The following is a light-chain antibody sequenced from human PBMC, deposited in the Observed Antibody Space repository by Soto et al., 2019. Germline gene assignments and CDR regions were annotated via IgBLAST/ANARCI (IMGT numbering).Light chain of an antibody. CDR2: EDS. CDR3: CSFAGSDTYV. V-gene: IGLV2-23*01. Sequence: QSALTQPASVSGSPGQSITISCTGTSSNVGTYNLVSWYQQHPGKVPKLMIYEDSKRPSGVSNRFSGSKFGNTASLTISGLQAEDEADYYCCSFAGSDTYVFGTGTKLTVL. J-gene: IGLJ1*01. CDR1: SSNVGTYNL.